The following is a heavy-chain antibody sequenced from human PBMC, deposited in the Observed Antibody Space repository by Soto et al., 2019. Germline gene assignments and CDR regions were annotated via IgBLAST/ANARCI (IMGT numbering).Heavy chain of an antibody. J-gene: IGHJ4*02. CDR1: GFSITDYA. CDR2: ISDSGTKT. V-gene: IGHV3-23*01. D-gene: IGHD2-15*01. Sequence: EVQLLESGGGLIQPGGSLRLSCSASGFSITDYAMSWVRQAPGKGLEWVSSISDSGTKTFYGDSVKGRFAISRDTSKNTVYMQMNTPRDEDTALYYCAKDGIRKDNYWGQGTVVTVSS. CDR3: AKDGIRKDNY.